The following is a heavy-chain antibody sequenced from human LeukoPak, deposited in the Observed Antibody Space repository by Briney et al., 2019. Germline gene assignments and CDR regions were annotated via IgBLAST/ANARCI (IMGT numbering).Heavy chain of an antibody. CDR1: GYTFTGYY. D-gene: IGHD3-10*01. CDR2: INPSGGST. V-gene: IGHV1-46*01. CDR3: ARGPTMELRFDLSSYYYYYYYMDV. Sequence: ASVKVSCKASGYTFTGYYMHWVRQAPGQGLEWMGIINPSGGSTSYAQKFQGRVTMTRDTSTSTVYMELSSLRSEDTAVYYCARGPTMELRFDLSSYYYYYYYMDVWGKGTTVTISS. J-gene: IGHJ6*03.